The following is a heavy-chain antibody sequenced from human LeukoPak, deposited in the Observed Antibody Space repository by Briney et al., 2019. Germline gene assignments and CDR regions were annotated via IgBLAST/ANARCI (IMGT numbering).Heavy chain of an antibody. CDR1: GLTFSSHW. CDR2: ITNDGSST. D-gene: IGHD3-22*01. Sequence: AGGSLRLSCAASGLTFSSHWMHWVRQAPGKGLVWVSRITNDGSSTTYADSVKGRFTISRDNAKNMLYLQVNSLRAEDTAVYYCARHYDSNSYGPGYWGQGTLVTVSS. CDR3: ARHYDSNSYGPGY. J-gene: IGHJ4*01. V-gene: IGHV3-74*01.